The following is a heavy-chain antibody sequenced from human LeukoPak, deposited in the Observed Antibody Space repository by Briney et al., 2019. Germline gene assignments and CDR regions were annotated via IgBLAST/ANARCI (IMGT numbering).Heavy chain of an antibody. V-gene: IGHV1-2*04. D-gene: IGHD6-6*01. CDR1: GYTFTGYY. CDR3: ARDGFEYSSSYYFDY. Sequence: ASVKVSCKASGYTFTGYYMHWVRQAPGQGLEWMGWINPNSGGTNYAQKFQGWVTMTRDTSISTAYMELSRLRSDDTAVYYCARDGFEYSSSYYFDYWGQGTLVTVSS. J-gene: IGHJ4*02. CDR2: INPNSGGT.